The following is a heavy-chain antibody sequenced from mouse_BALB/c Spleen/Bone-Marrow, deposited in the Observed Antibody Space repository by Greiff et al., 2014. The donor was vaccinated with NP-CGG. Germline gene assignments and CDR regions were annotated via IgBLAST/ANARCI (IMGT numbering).Heavy chain of an antibody. CDR1: GYTFTSYW. CDR2: IDPSDSYT. CDR3: ARWLLRYYAMDD. D-gene: IGHD2-3*01. J-gene: IGHJ4*01. Sequence: VQLQQSGAELVKPGASVKLSCKASGYTFTSYWMPWVKQRPGKGLERIGEIDPSDSYTNYNQKFKGKATLTVDKSSSTAYMQLSSLTSEDSAVYFCARWLLRYYAMDDWGQGTSVTVSS. V-gene: IGHV1-69*02.